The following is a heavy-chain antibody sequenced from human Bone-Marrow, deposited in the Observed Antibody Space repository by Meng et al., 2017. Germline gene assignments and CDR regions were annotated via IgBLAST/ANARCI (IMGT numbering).Heavy chain of an antibody. V-gene: IGHV4-59*01. CDR3: ARGGLWFANWFDP. CDR2: IYYSGST. D-gene: IGHD3-10*01. Sequence: GSLRLSCTVSGGSISSYYWSWIRQPPGKGLEWIGYIYYSGSTNYNPSLKSRVTISVDTSKNQFSLKLSSVTAADTAVYYCARGGLWFANWFDPWGQGTRVTVSS. CDR1: GGSISSYY. J-gene: IGHJ5*02.